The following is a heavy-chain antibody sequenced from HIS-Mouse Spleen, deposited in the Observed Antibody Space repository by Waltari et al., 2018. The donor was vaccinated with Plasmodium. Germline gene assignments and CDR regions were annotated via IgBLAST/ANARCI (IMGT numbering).Heavy chain of an antibody. CDR2: ISGSGGST. D-gene: IGHD3-9*01. CDR3: AKTIKYYDILTGYPFDY. J-gene: IGHJ4*02. CDR1: GFTFSSYA. Sequence: EVQLLESGGGLVQPGGSLRLSCAASGFTFSSYAMSWVSQAPGKGLEWVSAISGSGGSTYYADSVKGRFTISRDNSKNTLYLQMNSLRAEDTAVYYCAKTIKYYDILTGYPFDYWGQGTLVTVSS. V-gene: IGHV3-23*01.